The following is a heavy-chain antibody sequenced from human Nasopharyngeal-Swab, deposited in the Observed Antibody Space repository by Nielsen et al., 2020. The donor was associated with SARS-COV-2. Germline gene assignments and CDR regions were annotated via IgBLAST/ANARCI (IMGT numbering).Heavy chain of an antibody. D-gene: IGHD3-3*01. J-gene: IGHJ4*02. CDR1: GGSISSYY. CDR2: IYYSGST. V-gene: IGHV4-59*08. Sequence: SETLSLTCTASGGSISSYYWSWIRQPPGKGLEWIGYIYYSGSTNYNPSLKSRVTISVDTSKNQFSLKLSSVTAADTAVYYCARGSLGIFGVVRSMGDWGQGTLVTVSS. CDR3: ARGSLGIFGVVRSMGD.